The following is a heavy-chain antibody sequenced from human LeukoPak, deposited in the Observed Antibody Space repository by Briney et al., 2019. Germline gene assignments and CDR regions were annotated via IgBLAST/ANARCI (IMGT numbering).Heavy chain of an antibody. CDR1: GLTFSSYN. Sequence: GGSLRLSCAASGLTFSSYNMNWVRQASGKGLEWVSYISSSGSTIYYADSVKGRFTVSRDNAKNSLYLQMNSLRAEDTAVYYCAKFLTGQTDWGQGTLVTVSS. D-gene: IGHD2-21*01. J-gene: IGHJ4*02. CDR2: ISSSGSTI. CDR3: AKFLTGQTD. V-gene: IGHV3-48*01.